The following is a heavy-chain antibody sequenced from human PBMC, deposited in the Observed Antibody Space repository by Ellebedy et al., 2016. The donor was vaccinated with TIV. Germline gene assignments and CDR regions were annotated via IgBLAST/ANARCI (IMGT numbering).Heavy chain of an antibody. D-gene: IGHD4-17*01. J-gene: IGHJ4*02. CDR3: ARHYGDYGKDH. CDR2: ITGGGSNT. CDR1: GFTFDSYA. V-gene: IGHV3-23*01. Sequence: GESLKLSXAASGFTFDSYAMNWVRQAPGKGLEWVSGITGGGSNTYYADSVKGRFTISRDNSKNTLYLQMNSLRAEDTAVYYCARHYGDYGKDHWGQGTLVTVSS.